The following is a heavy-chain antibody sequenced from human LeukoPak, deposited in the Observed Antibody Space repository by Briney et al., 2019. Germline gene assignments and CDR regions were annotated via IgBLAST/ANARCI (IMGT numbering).Heavy chain of an antibody. V-gene: IGHV3-74*01. CDR2: INSDGSST. CDR3: ARMSSGWKPFDY. D-gene: IGHD6-19*01. Sequence: QPGRSLRLFCAASEFTFSSYWMHWVRQAPGKGLVWVSRINSDGSSTNYADSVKGRFTISRDNAKNTLYLQMNSLRAEDTAVYYCARMSSGWKPFDYWGQGTLVTVSS. J-gene: IGHJ4*02. CDR1: EFTFSSYW.